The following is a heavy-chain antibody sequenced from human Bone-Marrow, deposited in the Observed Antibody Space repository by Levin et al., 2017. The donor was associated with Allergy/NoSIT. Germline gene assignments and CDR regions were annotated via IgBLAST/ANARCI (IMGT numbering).Heavy chain of an antibody. V-gene: IGHV3-23*01. CDR1: GFTFSSYA. D-gene: IGHD2-21*02. J-gene: IGHJ4*02. Sequence: ASVKVSCAASGFTFSSYAMSWVRQAPGKGLEWVSAISGSGGSTYYADSVKGRFTISRDNSKNTLYLQMNSLRAEDTAVYYCAKDPLAYCGGDCSRPDYWGQGTLVTVSS. CDR3: AKDPLAYCGGDCSRPDY. CDR2: ISGSGGST.